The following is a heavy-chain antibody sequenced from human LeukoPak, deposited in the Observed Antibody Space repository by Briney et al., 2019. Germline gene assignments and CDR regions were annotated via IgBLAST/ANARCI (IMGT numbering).Heavy chain of an antibody. CDR2: IYYSGST. V-gene: IGHV4-59*01. CDR3: ASSDRRDGYKSYGWYFDL. J-gene: IGHJ2*01. D-gene: IGHD5-24*01. CDR1: GGSISSYY. Sequence: SETLSRTCTVSGGSISSYYWSWIRQPPGKGLEWIGYIYYSGSTNYNPSLKSRVTISVDTSKNQFSLKLSSVTAADTAVYYCASSDRRDGYKSYGWYFDLWGRGTLVTVSS.